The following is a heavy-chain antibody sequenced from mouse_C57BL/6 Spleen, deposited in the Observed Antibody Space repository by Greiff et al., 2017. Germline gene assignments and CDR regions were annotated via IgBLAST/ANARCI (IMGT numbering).Heavy chain of an antibody. J-gene: IGHJ2*01. V-gene: IGHV5-6*02. CDR2: ISSGGSYT. CDR3: ARRDYGIIYYFDY. D-gene: IGHD1-1*01. Sequence: EVKLVESGGDLVKPGGSLKLSCAASGFTFSSYGMSWVRQTPDKRLEWVATISSGGSYTYYPASVKGRFTISRDNAKNTLYLQMSSLKSENTPMYYGARRDYGIIYYFDYWGEGTTLTVSS. CDR1: GFTFSSYG.